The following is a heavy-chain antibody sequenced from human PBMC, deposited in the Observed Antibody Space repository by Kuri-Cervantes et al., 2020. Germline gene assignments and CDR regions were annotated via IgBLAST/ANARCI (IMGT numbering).Heavy chain of an antibody. V-gene: IGHV1-18*04. D-gene: IGHD3-3*01. Sequence: ASVKVSCKASGYTFTGYYMHWVRQAPGQGLEWMGWISAYNGNTNYAQKLQGRVTMTTDTSTSTAYMELRSLRSDDTAVYYCARGNDFWFRRTTNWFDPWGQGTLVTVSS. CDR2: ISAYNGNT. CDR3: ARGNDFWFRRTTNWFDP. J-gene: IGHJ5*02. CDR1: GYTFTGYY.